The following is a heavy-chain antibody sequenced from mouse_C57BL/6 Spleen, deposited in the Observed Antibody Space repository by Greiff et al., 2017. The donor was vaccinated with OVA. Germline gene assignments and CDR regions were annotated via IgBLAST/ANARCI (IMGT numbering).Heavy chain of an antibody. CDR2: ISSGSSTI. Sequence: EVQLVESGGGSVKPGGSLKLSCAASGFTFSDYGMHWVRQAPEKGLEWVAYISSGSSTIYYADTVKGRFTISRDNAKNTLFLQMTSLRSEDTAMYYCARDWDGGYYFDYWGQGTTLTVSS. CDR1: GFTFSDYG. J-gene: IGHJ2*01. V-gene: IGHV5-17*01. D-gene: IGHD4-1*01. CDR3: ARDWDGGYYFDY.